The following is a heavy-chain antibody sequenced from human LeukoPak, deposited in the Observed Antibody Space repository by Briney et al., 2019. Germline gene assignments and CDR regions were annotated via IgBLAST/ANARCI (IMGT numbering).Heavy chain of an antibody. CDR1: GYTFTSYG. CDR2: ISAYNGNT. V-gene: IGHV1-18*01. Sequence: ASVKVSCKASGYTFTSYGISWVRQAPGQGLEWMGWISAYNGNTNYAQKLQGRVTMTTDTSTSTAYMELRSLRSDDTAVYYCARNYDSSGYYSLPDFDYWGQGTLVTVSS. J-gene: IGHJ4*02. D-gene: IGHD3-22*01. CDR3: ARNYDSSGYYSLPDFDY.